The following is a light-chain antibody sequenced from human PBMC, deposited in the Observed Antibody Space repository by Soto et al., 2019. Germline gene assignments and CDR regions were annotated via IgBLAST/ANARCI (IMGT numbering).Light chain of an antibody. CDR1: QSVSNSY. J-gene: IGKJ2*01. Sequence: EIVLTQSPGTLSLSPGERATLSCRASQSVSNSYLAWYQQKPGQAPRLLIYGASSRATGIPDRFSGSGSGTDFTLTISSLEPEDFAVYYCQQYGNSPPNTFGQGTKLEIK. CDR3: QQYGNSPPNT. CDR2: GAS. V-gene: IGKV3-20*01.